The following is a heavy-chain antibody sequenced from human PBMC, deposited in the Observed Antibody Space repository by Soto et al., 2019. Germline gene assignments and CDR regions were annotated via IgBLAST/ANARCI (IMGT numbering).Heavy chain of an antibody. V-gene: IGHV4-59*07. CDR3: ARLGDRYEDY. CDR2: IQNSGSS. Sequence: QVQLQESGPGLVRPSDTLSLTCTVSGVSITSYQWSWIRQPPGKGLEWIGFIQNSGSSNYNPSLKSRVTISLDTSRNQFSLKLSSVTAADTAIYFCARLGDRYEDYWGRGTLVTVSS. D-gene: IGHD3-16*01. CDR1: GVSITSYQ. J-gene: IGHJ4*02.